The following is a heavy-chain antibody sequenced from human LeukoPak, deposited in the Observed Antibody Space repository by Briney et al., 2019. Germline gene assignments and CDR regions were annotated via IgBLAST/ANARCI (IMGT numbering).Heavy chain of an antibody. CDR2: IYHSGST. CDR1: GYSISSGYY. V-gene: IGHV4-38-2*02. J-gene: IGHJ6*03. Sequence: PSETLSLTCTVSGYSISSGYYWGWIRQPPGKGLEWIGSIYHSGSTYYNPSLKSRVTISVDTSKNQFSLKLSSVTAADTAVYYCARWSGSVTARNYYYYMDVWGEGTTVTVCS. CDR3: ARWSGSVTARNYYYYMDV. D-gene: IGHD6-6*01.